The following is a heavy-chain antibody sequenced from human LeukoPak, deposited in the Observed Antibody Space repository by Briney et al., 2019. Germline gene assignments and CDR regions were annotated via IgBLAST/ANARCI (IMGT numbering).Heavy chain of an antibody. CDR1: GFTFSSYS. Sequence: PGGSLSLSCAASGFTFSSYSMNWVRQAPGKGLEWVSSISSSSSYIYYADSVKGRFTISRDNAKNSLYLQMNSLRAEDTAVYYCARSAYSSSWYVDYWGQGTLVTVSS. J-gene: IGHJ4*02. CDR2: ISSSSSYI. CDR3: ARSAYSSSWYVDY. D-gene: IGHD6-13*01. V-gene: IGHV3-21*01.